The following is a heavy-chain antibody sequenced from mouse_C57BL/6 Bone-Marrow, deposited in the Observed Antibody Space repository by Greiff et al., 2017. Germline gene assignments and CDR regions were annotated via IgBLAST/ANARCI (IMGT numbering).Heavy chain of an antibody. Sequence: QVQLQQPGAELVKPGASVKLSCKASGYTFTSYWMQWVKQRPGQGLEWIGEIDPSDSYTNYNQKFKGKATLTVDTSSSTAYMQLSSLTSEDSAVYYCARSTAQATLFAYWGQGTLVTVSA. D-gene: IGHD3-2*02. J-gene: IGHJ3*01. V-gene: IGHV1-50*01. CDR1: GYTFTSYW. CDR3: ARSTAQATLFAY. CDR2: IDPSDSYT.